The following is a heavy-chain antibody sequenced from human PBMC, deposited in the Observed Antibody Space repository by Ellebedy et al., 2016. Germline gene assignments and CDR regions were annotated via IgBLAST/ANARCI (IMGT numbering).Heavy chain of an antibody. D-gene: IGHD2-15*01. Sequence: SETLSLXXAVYGGSFSGYYWSWIRQPPGKGLEWIGEINHSGSTNYNPSLKSRVTISVDTSKNQFSLKLSSVTAADTAVYYCARGCLVVVAARNWFNPWGQGTLVTVSS. V-gene: IGHV4-34*01. CDR1: GGSFSGYY. CDR3: ARGCLVVVAARNWFNP. CDR2: INHSGST. J-gene: IGHJ5*02.